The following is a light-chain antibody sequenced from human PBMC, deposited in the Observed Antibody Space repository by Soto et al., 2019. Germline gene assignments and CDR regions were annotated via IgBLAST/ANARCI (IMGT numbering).Light chain of an antibody. J-gene: IGKJ1*01. Sequence: GDRVTITCRASENINTWLAWYQQQPGKAPKLLIYKASSLQSGAPPRFSGTGSGTEFTLTISSLQPDDFAIYYCQQYKSYWTFGQGTKVDI. CDR3: QQYKSYWT. CDR1: ENINTW. CDR2: KAS. V-gene: IGKV1-5*03.